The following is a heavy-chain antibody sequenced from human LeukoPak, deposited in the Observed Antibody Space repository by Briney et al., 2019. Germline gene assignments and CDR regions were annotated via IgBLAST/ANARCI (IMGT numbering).Heavy chain of an antibody. V-gene: IGHV1-2*02. J-gene: IGHJ3*02. Sequence: GASVKVSCKASGYTFTGYYMHWVRQAPGQGLEWMGWINPNSGGTNYAQKFQGRVTMTRDTSVSTAYMELSRLRSDGTAVYYCAGTYYYDSSGSPGAFDIWGQGTMVTVSS. D-gene: IGHD3-22*01. CDR2: INPNSGGT. CDR1: GYTFTGYY. CDR3: AGTYYYDSSGSPGAFDI.